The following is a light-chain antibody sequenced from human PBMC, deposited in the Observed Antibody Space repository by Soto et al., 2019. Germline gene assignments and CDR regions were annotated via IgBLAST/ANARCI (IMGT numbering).Light chain of an antibody. Sequence: EIVLTQSPGTLSLSPGERATLSCRASQSVSSTYLAWYQQKPGQAPRLLIYGASSRATGIPDRFSGSGSGTDFTLTISRLEPEDFAVYYCQHYGSLVFTFGGVTKVEIK. V-gene: IGKV3-20*01. J-gene: IGKJ4*01. CDR2: GAS. CDR3: QHYGSLVFT. CDR1: QSVSSTY.